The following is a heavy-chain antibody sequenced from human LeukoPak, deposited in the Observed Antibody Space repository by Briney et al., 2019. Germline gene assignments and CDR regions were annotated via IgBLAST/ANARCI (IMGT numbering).Heavy chain of an antibody. CDR1: GYTFTGYY. V-gene: IGHV1-2*02. D-gene: IGHD3-10*01. J-gene: IGHJ4*02. Sequence: GSVKVSCKASGYTFTGYYMHWVRQAPGQGLEWMGWINANSGGTNYAQKFQGRVTMTRDTSISTAYMELSRLRSDDTAVYYCARRSAPNYNDYWGQGTLVPVST. CDR3: ARRSAPNYNDY. CDR2: INANSGGT.